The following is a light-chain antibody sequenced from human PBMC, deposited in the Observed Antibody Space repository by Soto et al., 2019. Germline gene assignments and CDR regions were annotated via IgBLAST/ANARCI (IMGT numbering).Light chain of an antibody. CDR1: QYINTR. J-gene: IGKJ2*01. CDR2: QTS. Sequence: EIVLTQSPATLSSFPGDRVTLSCRASQYINTRLAWYQHRPGQAPRLLIYQTSIRAAGIPARFSGSGSGTDFTLTISSLQAEDVAVYYCQQYYSTPPYTFGQGTKLEIK. V-gene: IGKV3D-15*01. CDR3: QQYYSTPPYT.